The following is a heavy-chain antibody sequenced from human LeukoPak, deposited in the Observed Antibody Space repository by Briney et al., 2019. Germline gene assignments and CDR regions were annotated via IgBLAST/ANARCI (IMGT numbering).Heavy chain of an antibody. CDR3: AVRDYYDSSAYFGY. J-gene: IGHJ4*02. V-gene: IGHV6-1*01. CDR1: GDSVSSNSAA. CDR2: TYYRSKWYN. Sequence: SQTLSLTCAISGDSVSSNSAAWNWIRQSPSRGLEWLGRTYYRSKWYNDYAVSVKSRITINPDTSKNQFSLKLSSVTAADTAVYYCAVRDYYDSSAYFGYWGQGTLVTVPS. D-gene: IGHD3-22*01.